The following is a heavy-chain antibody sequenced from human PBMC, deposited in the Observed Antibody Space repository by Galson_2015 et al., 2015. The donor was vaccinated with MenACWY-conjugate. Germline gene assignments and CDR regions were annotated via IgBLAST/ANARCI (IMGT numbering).Heavy chain of an antibody. V-gene: IGHV3-21*01. CDR1: GFIFSSYT. D-gene: IGHD2-21*02. CDR3: ARHAVVTAVLYWFFDL. Sequence: SLRLSCAASGFIFSSYTMNWVRQAPGNGLEWVASISSNGNYLYYAHSMSRRSTISRDNAENSLHLQMNSLGAEDTAVYYCARHAVVTAVLYWFFDLWGRGTLVTVSS. J-gene: IGHJ2*01. CDR2: ISSNGNYL.